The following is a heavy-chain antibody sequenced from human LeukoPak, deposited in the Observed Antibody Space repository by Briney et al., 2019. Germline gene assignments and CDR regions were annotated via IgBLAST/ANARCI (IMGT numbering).Heavy chain of an antibody. CDR1: GVYR. CDR2: INQDGSVI. Sequence: GGSLRLSCAVPGVYRMSWVRQAPGKGLEWVANINQDGSVIYYVDSVKGRFTISRDNAKNSLYLQMNSLRAEDTGVYYCATSYGAPGNMWGQGTLVTVSS. CDR3: ATSYGAPGNM. D-gene: IGHD4/OR15-4a*01. J-gene: IGHJ4*02. V-gene: IGHV3-7*01.